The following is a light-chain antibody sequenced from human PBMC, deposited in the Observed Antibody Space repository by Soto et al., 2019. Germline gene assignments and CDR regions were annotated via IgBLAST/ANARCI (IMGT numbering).Light chain of an antibody. V-gene: IGKV1-9*01. CDR3: QQRNSYPLT. CDR1: QGISSY. J-gene: IGKJ5*01. Sequence: DIQLTQSPSFLSASVGDRVTITCRASQGISSYLAWYQQKPGKAPNLLIHTASTLQSGVPSRFSGSGSGTEFTLTIRSLQPEDFATYYCQQRNSYPLTLGQGTRLETK. CDR2: TAS.